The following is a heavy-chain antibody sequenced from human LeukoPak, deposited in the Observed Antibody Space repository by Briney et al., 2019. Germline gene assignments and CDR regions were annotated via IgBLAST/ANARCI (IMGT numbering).Heavy chain of an antibody. CDR1: GFTFSRNV. V-gene: IGHV3-64*01. CDR3: ARGLAVGATMWFDY. CDR2: ISSNGGNT. D-gene: IGHD1-26*01. J-gene: IGHJ4*02. Sequence: PGGSLRLSCAASGFTFSRNVMHWVRQAPGRGLEHVSAISSNGGNTYYANSVKGRFTISRDNSKNTLYLQMGSLRAEDMAVYYCARGLAVGATMWFDYWGQGTLVTVSS.